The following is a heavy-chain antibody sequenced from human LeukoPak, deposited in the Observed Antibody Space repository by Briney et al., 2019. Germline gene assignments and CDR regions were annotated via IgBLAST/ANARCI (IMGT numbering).Heavy chain of an antibody. CDR3: AKKLSGSYEEGMQQ. J-gene: IGHJ1*01. CDR1: GFPFSSYG. CDR2: TSSDGSRS. V-gene: IGHV3-30*18. Sequence: GGSLRLSCAASGFPFSSYGMHWVRQAPGKGLEWVAVTSSDGSRSHYADSVKGRFTISRDNSKNTLYLQMSSLRAEDTAVYYCAKKLSGSYEEGMQQWGQGTLVTVSS. D-gene: IGHD1-26*01.